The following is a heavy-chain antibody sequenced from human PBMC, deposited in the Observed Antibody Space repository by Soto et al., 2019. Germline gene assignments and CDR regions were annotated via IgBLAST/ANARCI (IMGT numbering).Heavy chain of an antibody. J-gene: IGHJ4*02. CDR2: ISYNGST. Sequence: SETLSLTCTVSGDSISSYYWSWIRQPPGKGLEWVGYISYNGSTIYNPSLKSRVTISVDTSKNQFSLKLSSVTAADTAVYYCAGTVTTYFDYRGQGTLVTVSS. V-gene: IGHV4-59*08. CDR3: AGTVTTYFDY. D-gene: IGHD4-4*01. CDR1: GDSISSYY.